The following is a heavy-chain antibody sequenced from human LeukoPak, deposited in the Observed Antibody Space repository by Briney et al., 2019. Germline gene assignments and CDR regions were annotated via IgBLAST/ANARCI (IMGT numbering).Heavy chain of an antibody. V-gene: IGHV3-33*01. CDR1: GFTFSSYG. CDR3: AREGPRGNSQFDY. Sequence: GGSLRLSCAASGFTFSSYGMHWVRQAPGKGLEWVALIWYDGSNKYYTDSVKGRLTISRDISKNTLYLQMNSLRAEDTAIYYCAREGPRGNSQFDYWGQGTLVTVSS. CDR2: IWYDGSNK. D-gene: IGHD2/OR15-2a*01. J-gene: IGHJ4*02.